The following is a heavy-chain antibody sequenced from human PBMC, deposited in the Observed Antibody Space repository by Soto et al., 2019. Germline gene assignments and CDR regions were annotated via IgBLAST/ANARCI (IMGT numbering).Heavy chain of an antibody. CDR1: GFTFSDYA. CDR3: AKGWAVADY. CDR2: LTATGGTT. J-gene: IGHJ4*02. Sequence: EVQLLESGGGLVQPGGSLRLSCAASGFTFSDYAMRWVRQAPGKGLEWVSALTATGGTTQYADSVKGRFTISRDNPKNTLYLQMNRLRAEDTAVYYCAKGWAVADYWGQGTLVTVSS. V-gene: IGHV3-23*01. D-gene: IGHD2-15*01.